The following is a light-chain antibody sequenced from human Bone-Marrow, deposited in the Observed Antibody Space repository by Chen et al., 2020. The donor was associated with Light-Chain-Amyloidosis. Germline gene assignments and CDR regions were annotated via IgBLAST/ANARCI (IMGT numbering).Light chain of an antibody. J-gene: IGKJ4*01. V-gene: IGKV4-1*01. CDR2: WAS. CDR1: QSVLYSSNNKND. Sequence: IVMTQSPDSLVVSLGERATINCKSSQSVLYSSNNKNDLAWYQQKPGQPPKLLIYWASTRESGVPDRFSGSGSGTDFTLTISSLQAEDVAVYYCQQYYSTPLTFGGGTKVEIK. CDR3: QQYYSTPLT.